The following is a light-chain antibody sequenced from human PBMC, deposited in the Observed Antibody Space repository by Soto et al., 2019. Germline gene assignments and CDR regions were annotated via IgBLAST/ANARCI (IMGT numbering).Light chain of an antibody. Sequence: EIVLTQSPGTLSLSPGERATLSCRASQSVSTYFAWYQQKPGQAPSLLIYGASSRATGIPDRFSGSESGTDFTLTISRLEPEDFAVYYCQQHGSSPLTFGGGTKVGIK. CDR3: QQHGSSPLT. CDR2: GAS. CDR1: QSVSTY. J-gene: IGKJ4*01. V-gene: IGKV3-20*01.